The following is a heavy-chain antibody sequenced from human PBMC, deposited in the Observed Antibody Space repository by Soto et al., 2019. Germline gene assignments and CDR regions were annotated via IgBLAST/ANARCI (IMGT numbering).Heavy chain of an antibody. CDR3: ARDSRPLDQYYYYGMDV. CDR2: ISYDGSQT. CDR1: GFTFESYG. J-gene: IGHJ6*02. Sequence: QVQVVESGGGVVQPGRALRLSCAASGFTFESYGMHWVRQAPGKGLVWVAVISYDGSQTYYGDSVKGRFSISRDNSKNILSLQMNSLRGDDSAVYYCARDSRPLDQYYYYGMDVWGQGTTVTVSS. V-gene: IGHV3-30*03. D-gene: IGHD1-1*01.